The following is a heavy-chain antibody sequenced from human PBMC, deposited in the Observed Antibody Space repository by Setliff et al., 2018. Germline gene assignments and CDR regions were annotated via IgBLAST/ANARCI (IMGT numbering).Heavy chain of an antibody. CDR3: ARGRAGHSGH. J-gene: IGHJ4*02. CDR2: IYYSGSTS. V-gene: IGHV4-31*03. CDR1: GGSISSGGYY. Sequence: LSLTCTVSGGSISSGGYYWSWIRQHPGKGLEWIGYIYYSGSTSYYNPSLKSRVTISVDTSKNQFSLKLSSVTAADTVVYYCARGRAGHSGHWGQGTLVTVSS. D-gene: IGHD6-19*01.